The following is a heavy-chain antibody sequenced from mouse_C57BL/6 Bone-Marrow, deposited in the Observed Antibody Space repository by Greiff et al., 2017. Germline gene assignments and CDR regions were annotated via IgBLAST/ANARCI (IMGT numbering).Heavy chain of an antibody. V-gene: IGHV1-69*01. CDR1: GYTFTSYW. J-gene: IGHJ2*01. CDR3: ARHWHYFDY. D-gene: IGHD4-1*01. Sequence: QVQLQQPGAELVMPGASVKLSCKASGYTFTSYWMHWVKQRPGQGLEWIGEIDPSDSYTNYNQKFKGKSTLTVDKSSSTAYMQLSSLTSEDSAVYYFARHWHYFDYWGQGTTLTVSS. CDR2: IDPSDSYT.